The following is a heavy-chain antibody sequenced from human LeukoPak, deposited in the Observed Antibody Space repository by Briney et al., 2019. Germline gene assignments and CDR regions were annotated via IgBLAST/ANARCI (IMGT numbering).Heavy chain of an antibody. CDR3: AKAASSSWPSYYYGMDV. CDR1: GFTFRNYV. V-gene: IGHV3-23*01. D-gene: IGHD6-13*01. CDR2: ITGSGGNT. J-gene: IGHJ6*02. Sequence: PGGSLRLSCAASGFTFRNYVIRWVRQAPGMGLEWVSVITGSGGNTYYADSVKGRFTISKDNSKNTVYLQMSSLRVDDTAVYYCAKAASSSWPSYYYGMDVWGQGTTVTVSS.